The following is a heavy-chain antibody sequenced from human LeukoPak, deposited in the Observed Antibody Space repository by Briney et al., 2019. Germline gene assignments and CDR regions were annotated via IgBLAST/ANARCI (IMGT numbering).Heavy chain of an antibody. V-gene: IGHV4-59*01. J-gene: IGHJ4*02. D-gene: IGHD6-19*01. CDR3: ARDHGSGWTWAYDY. CDR2: TYYSGST. Sequence: SETLSLTCTVSGGSISSYYWSWIRQPPGKGLEWIGYTYYSGSTNYNPSLKSRVTISVDTSKNQFSLKLSSVTAADTAVYYCARDHGSGWTWAYDYWGQGTLVTVSS. CDR1: GGSISSYY.